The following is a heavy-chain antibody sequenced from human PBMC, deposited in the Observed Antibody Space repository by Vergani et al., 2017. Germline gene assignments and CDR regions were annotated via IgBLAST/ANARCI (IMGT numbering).Heavy chain of an antibody. D-gene: IGHD2-21*01. CDR2: IKSTFDRGTT. Sequence: EVQLAESGGGIVKPGGSLRLSCVASGFSFRNAWMNWVRRTPGKGLEWVGRIKSTFDRGTTDYAAAVKGRFTISRDDSKNTLFLQMNGLKTEDIGVYYCTTDPRYCGDGSCYWLRDHHYYGMDVWGQGTTVTFSS. J-gene: IGHJ6*02. V-gene: IGHV3-15*07. CDR1: GFSFRNAW. CDR3: TTDPRYCGDGSCYWLRDHHYYGMDV.